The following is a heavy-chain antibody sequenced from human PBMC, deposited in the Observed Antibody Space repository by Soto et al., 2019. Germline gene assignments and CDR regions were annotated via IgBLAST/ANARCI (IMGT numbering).Heavy chain of an antibody. CDR3: ARTAKIVVVFSSLDY. V-gene: IGHV1-46*01. D-gene: IGHD3-22*01. CDR2: INPSGGST. J-gene: IGHJ4*02. Sequence: ASVKVSCKASGYTFTSYYMHWVRQAPGQGLEWMGIINPSGGSTSYAQKFQGRVTMTRDTSTSTVYMELSSLRSEDTAVYYCARTAKIVVVFSSLDYWGQGTLVTVSS. CDR1: GYTFTSYY.